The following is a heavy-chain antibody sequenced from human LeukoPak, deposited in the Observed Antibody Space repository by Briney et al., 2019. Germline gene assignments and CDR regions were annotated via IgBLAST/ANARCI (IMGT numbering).Heavy chain of an antibody. Sequence: ASVKVSCKASGYTFTGYYMHWVRQAPGQGLEWMGRINPNSGGTNYAQKFRGRVTMTRDTSISTTYMEMSRLRSDDTAVYYCARDHRAYSSSYWFDPWGQGTLVTVSS. D-gene: IGHD6-6*01. J-gene: IGHJ5*02. CDR2: INPNSGGT. V-gene: IGHV1-2*06. CDR1: GYTFTGYY. CDR3: ARDHRAYSSSYWFDP.